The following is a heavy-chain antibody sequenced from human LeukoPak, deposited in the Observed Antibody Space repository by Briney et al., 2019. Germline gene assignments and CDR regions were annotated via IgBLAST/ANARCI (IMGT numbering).Heavy chain of an antibody. CDR3: ARSGTGGLAFDI. Sequence: GGSLRLSCAASGFTVSSNYMSWVRQAPGKGLEWVSVIYSGGSTYYADSAKGRFTISRDNSKNTVYLQMNSLRAEDTAVYYCARSGTGGLAFDIWGQGTMVTVSS. CDR2: IYSGGST. D-gene: IGHD1-14*01. J-gene: IGHJ3*02. V-gene: IGHV3-53*01. CDR1: GFTVSSNY.